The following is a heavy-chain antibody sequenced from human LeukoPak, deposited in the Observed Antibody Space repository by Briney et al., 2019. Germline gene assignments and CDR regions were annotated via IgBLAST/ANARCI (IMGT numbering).Heavy chain of an antibody. CDR2: LYHSGNT. CDR1: GSSISSGYY. V-gene: IGHV4-38-2*02. Sequence: TSETLSLTCTVSGSSISSGYYWDWIRQPPGKGLEWIGSLYHSGNTYYNPSLKSRVTISIDTSKNQFSLKLSSVTAADTAVYYCAGEKGYMVRGKLGYWGQGTLVTVSS. D-gene: IGHD3-10*01. J-gene: IGHJ4*02. CDR3: AGEKGYMVRGKLGY.